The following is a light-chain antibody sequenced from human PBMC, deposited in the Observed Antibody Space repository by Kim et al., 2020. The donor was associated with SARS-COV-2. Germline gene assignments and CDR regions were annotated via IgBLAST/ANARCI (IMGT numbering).Light chain of an antibody. CDR3: QQYQSYAVT. CDR1: QSISSW. V-gene: IGKV1-5*03. CDR2: KAS. Sequence: DIQMTQSPSTLSASVGDRVTITCRASQSISSWLAWYQQKPGKAPNLLIYKASTLESGVPSRFSGSGSGTEFTLTISSLQPDDFATYYCQQYQSYAVTFGGGTKVEI. J-gene: IGKJ4*01.